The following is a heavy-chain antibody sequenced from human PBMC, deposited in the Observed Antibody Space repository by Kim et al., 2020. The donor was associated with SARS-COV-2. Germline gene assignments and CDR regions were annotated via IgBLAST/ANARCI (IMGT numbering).Heavy chain of an antibody. CDR2: IYPGDSDT. D-gene: IGHD2-15*01. CDR1: GYSFTTYW. J-gene: IGHJ6*02. CDR3: ARRRIVVVAGSTFDYGMDI. Sequence: GESLKISCKGFGYSFTTYWIGWVRQMPGKGLEWMGIIYPGDSDTRYSPSFKGQATISADKSISTAYVQWSSLKASDTATYYCARRRIVVVAGSTFDYGMDIWGQGTTVTVSS. V-gene: IGHV5-51*01.